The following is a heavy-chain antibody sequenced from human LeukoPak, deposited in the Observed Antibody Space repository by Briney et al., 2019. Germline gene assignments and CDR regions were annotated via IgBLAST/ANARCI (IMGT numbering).Heavy chain of an antibody. CDR3: VSFYETY. J-gene: IGHJ4*02. V-gene: IGHV3-53*01. Sequence: GGSLRLSCAASGFTVSTNYMNWVRQAPGKGLEWVSVIYSGGTTYYADSVKGRFTISKDNAKNTVYLQMNNLRAEDTAVYYCVSFYETYWGRGTLVTVSS. CDR1: GFTVSTNY. CDR2: IYSGGTT. D-gene: IGHD2-2*01.